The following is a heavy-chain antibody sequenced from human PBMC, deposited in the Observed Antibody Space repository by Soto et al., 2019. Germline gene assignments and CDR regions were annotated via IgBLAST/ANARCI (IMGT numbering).Heavy chain of an antibody. CDR1: GFIFATTA. V-gene: IGHV3-23*01. Sequence: GSLRLSCEASGFIFATTAMGWVRQAPGKGLEWVSTISGSGVRTYYADSVKGRFTISRGNSKNTLFLQMNSLRADDTAVYFCAAVMGSDYDYVWGSLSFDHWGQGALVTVSS. J-gene: IGHJ4*02. CDR2: ISGSGVRT. D-gene: IGHD3-16*01. CDR3: AAVMGSDYDYVWGSLSFDH.